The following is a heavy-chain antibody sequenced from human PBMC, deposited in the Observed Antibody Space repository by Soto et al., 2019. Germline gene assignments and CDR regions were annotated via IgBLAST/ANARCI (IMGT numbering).Heavy chain of an antibody. CDR2: LSASGATT. CDR3: AKGLSGSQDYYYGMDV. D-gene: IGHD1-26*01. J-gene: IGHJ6*02. CDR1: GFTFSTYA. Sequence: EVQLLESGGGLVQPGGSLRLSCAASGFTFSTYAMTWVRQAPGKGLKWVSALSASGATTYHADSVKGRFTISRENSENTLYLQMNSLRAEDTAVYYCAKGLSGSQDYYYGMDVWGQGTTVTVSS. V-gene: IGHV3-23*01.